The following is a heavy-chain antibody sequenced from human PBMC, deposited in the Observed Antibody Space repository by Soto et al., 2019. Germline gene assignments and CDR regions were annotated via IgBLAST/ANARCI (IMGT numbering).Heavy chain of an antibody. D-gene: IGHD2-2*01. J-gene: IGHJ6*02. V-gene: IGHV4-39*01. CDR1: CLCLISRSSS. Sequence: LTITLACLCLISRSSSWGWIRYPPREGLEWIGTFYYSESTYYNPSLESRVTISVDTSKNQFSLKVSSVTVADTAVYYCARLGGYCSSTSCYGYYGMDVWGQGTTVS. CDR2: FYYSEST. CDR3: ARLGGYCSSTSCYGYYGMDV.